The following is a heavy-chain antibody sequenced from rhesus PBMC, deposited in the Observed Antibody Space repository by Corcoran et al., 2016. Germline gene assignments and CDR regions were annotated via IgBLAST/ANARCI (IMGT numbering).Heavy chain of an antibody. CDR3: VRATGKLGAFDF. Sequence: QVQLQESGPGLVKPSETLSLTCAVSGGSISSSNWWSWIRQPPGKGLEWIGYISSRSGSTYSNPSLKSRVTISKDTSKNQFSLKLSSVTAADTAVYYCVRATGKLGAFDFWGQGLRVTVSS. J-gene: IGHJ3*01. V-gene: IGHV4S19*01. CDR2: ISSRSGST. CDR1: GGSISSSNW.